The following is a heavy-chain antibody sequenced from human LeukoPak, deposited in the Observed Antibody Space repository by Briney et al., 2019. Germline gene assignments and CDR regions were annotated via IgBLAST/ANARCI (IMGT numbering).Heavy chain of an antibody. D-gene: IGHD2-15*01. J-gene: IGHJ4*02. Sequence: SETLSLTCAVYGGSFSGYYWSWIRQPPGKGLEWIGEINHSGSTNYNPSLKSRVTISVDTSKNQFSLKLSSVTAADTAVYYCARDRRNYCSGGSCWGDFDYWGQGTLVTVSS. CDR2: INHSGST. CDR1: GGSFSGYY. V-gene: IGHV4-34*01. CDR3: ARDRRNYCSGGSCWGDFDY.